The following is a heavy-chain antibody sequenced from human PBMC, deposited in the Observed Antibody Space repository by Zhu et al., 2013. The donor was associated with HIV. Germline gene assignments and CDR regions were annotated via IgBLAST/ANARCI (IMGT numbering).Heavy chain of an antibody. D-gene: IGHD5-18*01. Sequence: QVQLVQSGAEVKKPGSSVKVSCKASGGTFSSYAISWVRQAPGQGLEWMGIINPSGGSTSYAQKFQGRVTMTRDTSTSTVYMELSSLRSEDTAVYYCARDGEDTAMATGYWGQGTLVTVSS. J-gene: IGHJ4*02. V-gene: IGHV1-46*01. CDR3: ARDGEDTAMATGY. CDR2: INPSGGST. CDR1: GGTFSSYA.